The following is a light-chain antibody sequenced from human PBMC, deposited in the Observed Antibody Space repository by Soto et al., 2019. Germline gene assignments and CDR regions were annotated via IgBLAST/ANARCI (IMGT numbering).Light chain of an antibody. J-gene: IGKJ4*01. CDR1: QSVSASY. CDR3: QQYSSSPPLT. V-gene: IGKV3-20*01. CDR2: GAS. Sequence: EIVLTQSPGILSLSPGERATLSCRASQSVSASYLVWYQQKPGRAPRLLMYGASIRATGIPDRFSGSGSGTDFTLNINRLEPEDFAVYYCQQYSSSPPLTFGGGTKVELK.